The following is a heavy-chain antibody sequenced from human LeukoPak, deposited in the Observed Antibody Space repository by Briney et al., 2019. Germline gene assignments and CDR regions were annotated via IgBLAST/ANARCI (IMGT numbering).Heavy chain of an antibody. V-gene: IGHV3-53*01. Sequence: GGSLRLSCAASGFTVSSKYMSWVRQAPGKGLEWVSVIYSGGSSYYADSVKGRFTISRDNAKNSLYLQMNSLRDEDTAVYYCAREPRESCAAFDIWGQGTMVTVSS. CDR1: GFTVSSKY. CDR2: IYSGGSS. J-gene: IGHJ3*02. CDR3: AREPRESCAAFDI.